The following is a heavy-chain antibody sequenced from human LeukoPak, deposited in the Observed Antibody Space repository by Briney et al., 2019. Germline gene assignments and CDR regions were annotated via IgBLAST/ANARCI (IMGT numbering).Heavy chain of an antibody. CDR1: GGTFSSYA. D-gene: IGHD3-9*01. CDR2: IIPILGIA. J-gene: IGHJ4*02. V-gene: IGHV1-69*04. CDR3: ARDQALRYFDWLLYFDY. Sequence: SVKVSCKASGGTFSSYAISWVRQAPGQGLEWMGRIIPILGIANYAQKFQGRVTITADKSTSTAYMELSSLRSEDMAVYYCARDQALRYFDWLLYFDYWGQGTLVTVSS.